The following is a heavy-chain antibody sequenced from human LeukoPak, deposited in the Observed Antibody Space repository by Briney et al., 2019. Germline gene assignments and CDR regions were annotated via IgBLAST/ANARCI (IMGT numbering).Heavy chain of an antibody. V-gene: IGHV4-59*08. CDR2: IYYSGST. CDR1: GGSISSYY. D-gene: IGHD2-15*01. Sequence: SETLSLTCTVSGGSISSYYWSWIRQPPGKELEWIGSIYYSGSTNYNPSLKSRVTISVDTSKNQFSLKLSSVTATDTAVYYCATSLGLLLRYYGMDVWGQGTTVTVSS. J-gene: IGHJ6*02. CDR3: ATSLGLLLRYYGMDV.